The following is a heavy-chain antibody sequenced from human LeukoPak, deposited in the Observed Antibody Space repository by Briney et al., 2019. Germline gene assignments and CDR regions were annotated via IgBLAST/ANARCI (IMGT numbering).Heavy chain of an antibody. Sequence: GRSPRLSCAASGFAFSSYGMHWVRQAPGKGLEWVAVISYDGSNKYYADSVKGRFTISRDNSKNTLYLQMNSLRAEDTAVYYCASTQGGQGTLVTVSS. J-gene: IGHJ4*02. CDR1: GFAFSSYG. CDR3: ASTQ. V-gene: IGHV3-30*03. CDR2: ISYDGSNK.